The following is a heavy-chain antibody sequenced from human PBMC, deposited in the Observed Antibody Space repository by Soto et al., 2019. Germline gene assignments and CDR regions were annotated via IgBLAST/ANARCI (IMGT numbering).Heavy chain of an antibody. J-gene: IGHJ4*02. V-gene: IGHV4-59*01. CDR3: AGERLTGSGYFDY. D-gene: IGHD3-22*01. Sequence: PSETLSLTCTVSDGAITGYYWSWIRQSPGEGLEWIGYVYNTGSPSYNPSLKSRVTMSVDASTNQFSLILTSVTATDTAVYYCAGERLTGSGYFDYWGQGTLVTSPQ. CDR2: VYNTGSP. CDR1: DGAITGYY.